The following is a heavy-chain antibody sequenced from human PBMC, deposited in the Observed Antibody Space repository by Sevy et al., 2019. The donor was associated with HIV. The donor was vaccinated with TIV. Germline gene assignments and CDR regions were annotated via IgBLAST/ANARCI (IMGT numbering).Heavy chain of an antibody. CDR2: ISSSSYI. V-gene: IGHV3-21*01. J-gene: IGHJ6*02. D-gene: IGHD3-3*01. CDR1: GFTFSSYS. CDR3: ARDAGREWYEIGGSRLQVSSYGLDV. Sequence: GGSLRLSCPASGFTFSSYSMNWVRQAPGKGLEWVSSISSSSYIDDANSVKDRFTNSRDNAKNSLNLHMNSLRDEDTALYYCARDAGREWYEIGGSRLQVSSYGLDVWGQGTTVTVSS.